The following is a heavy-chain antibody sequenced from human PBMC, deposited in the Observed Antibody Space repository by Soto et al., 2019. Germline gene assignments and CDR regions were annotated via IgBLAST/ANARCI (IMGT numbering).Heavy chain of an antibody. CDR3: ARDDLFVDNGLDH. J-gene: IGHJ4*02. CDR1: GFSFSAHG. V-gene: IGHV3-33*01. CDR2: INDGSEE. D-gene: IGHD1-1*01. Sequence: QVQLVESGGGVVRPGTSLRLSCAATGFSFSAHGMHWVRKAPGKGLEWLAVINDGSEEGYADSVRGRFTISRDNARNILSLQMDNLRAEDSALYYCARDDLFVDNGLDHWGQGTLVTVSS.